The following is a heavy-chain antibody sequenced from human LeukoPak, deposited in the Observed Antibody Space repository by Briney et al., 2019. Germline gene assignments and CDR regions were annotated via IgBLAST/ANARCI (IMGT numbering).Heavy chain of an antibody. V-gene: IGHV4-61*01. CDR2: IYYSGST. CDR3: ARGYSSSWYKGDYFDY. CDR1: GGSVSSGSYY. Sequence: SETLSLTCTVSGGSVSSGSYYWSWIRQPPGKGLEWIGYIYYSGSTNYNPSLKSRVTISVDTSKNQFSLKLSSVTAADTAVYYCARGYSSSWYKGDYFDYWGQGTLVTVSS. J-gene: IGHJ4*02. D-gene: IGHD6-13*01.